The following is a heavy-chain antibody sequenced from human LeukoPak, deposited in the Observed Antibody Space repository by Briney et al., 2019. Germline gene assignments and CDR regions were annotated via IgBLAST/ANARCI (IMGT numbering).Heavy chain of an antibody. J-gene: IGHJ6*02. Sequence: PGGSLRLSCAASGFTVSTNHMSWVRPAPGKGLEWVSVIYSDGRTYYADFVKGRFTISRDNARNSLYLQMNSLRDEDTAVYYCARVYSSAFPRMDAWGQGTTVTVSS. V-gene: IGHV3-53*01. CDR3: ARVYSSAFPRMDA. CDR2: IYSDGRT. D-gene: IGHD6-19*01. CDR1: GFTVSTNH.